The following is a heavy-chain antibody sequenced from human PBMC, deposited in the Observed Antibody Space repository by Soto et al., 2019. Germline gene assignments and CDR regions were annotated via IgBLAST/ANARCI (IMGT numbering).Heavy chain of an antibody. CDR3: AREPGRYYDFWSGYSRYYYYAMDV. V-gene: IGHV1-18*01. Sequence: ASVKVSCKASGYTFTSYGISWVRQAPGQGLEWMGWMSAYNGNTNYPQKLQGRVTMTTETSKSTAYMEPRSLRSDDTAVYYCAREPGRYYDFWSGYSRYYYYAMDVWG. CDR2: MSAYNGNT. D-gene: IGHD3-3*01. J-gene: IGHJ6*02. CDR1: GYTFTSYG.